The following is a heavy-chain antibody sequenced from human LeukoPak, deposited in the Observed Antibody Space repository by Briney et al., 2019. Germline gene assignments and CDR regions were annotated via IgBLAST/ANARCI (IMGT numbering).Heavy chain of an antibody. J-gene: IGHJ6*02. CDR3: ARDAYTDYGDYPFGYYGMDV. CDR1: GYTFTSYG. CDR2: ISAYNGNT. Sequence: ASVKVSCKASGYTFTSYGISWVRQAPGQGLEWMGWISAYNGNTNYAQKLQGRVTMTTDTSTSTAYMELRSLRSDDTAVYYCARDAYTDYGDYPFGYYGMDVWGQGTTVTVSS. D-gene: IGHD4-17*01. V-gene: IGHV1-18*01.